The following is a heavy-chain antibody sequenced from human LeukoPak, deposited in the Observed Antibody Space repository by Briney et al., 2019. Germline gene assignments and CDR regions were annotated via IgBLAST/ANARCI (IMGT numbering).Heavy chain of an antibody. CDR1: GFTSSDYY. V-gene: IGHV3-11*06. J-gene: IGHJ4*02. D-gene: IGHD1-26*01. CDR3: ARTNSGSTRDEYFDY. Sequence: GGSLRLSCAASGFTSSDYYMSWIRQAPGKGLEWVSYISSSSSYTNYADSVKGRFTISRDNAKNSLYLQMNSLRAEDTAVYYCARTNSGSTRDEYFDYWGQGTLATVSS. CDR2: ISSSSSYT.